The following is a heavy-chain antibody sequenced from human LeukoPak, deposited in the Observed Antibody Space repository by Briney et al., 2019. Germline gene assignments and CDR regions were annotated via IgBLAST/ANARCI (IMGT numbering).Heavy chain of an antibody. V-gene: IGHV3-53*01. CDR3: ARGGIQLWLPMAD. Sequence: GGSLRLSCAASGFIFSNKYMSWVGQAPGRGLEGVSIIYTGGSTYYTDSVKGRFTISRDNSKNTLYLQMNSLRVEDTAVYYCARGGIQLWLPMADWGQGTLVTVSS. J-gene: IGHJ4*02. CDR2: IYTGGST. CDR1: GFIFSNKY. D-gene: IGHD5-18*01.